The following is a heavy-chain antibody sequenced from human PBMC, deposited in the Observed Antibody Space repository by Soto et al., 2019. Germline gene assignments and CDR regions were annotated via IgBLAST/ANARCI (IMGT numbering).Heavy chain of an antibody. V-gene: IGHV3-33*01. CDR2: IWYDGGNK. Sequence: QVQLVESGGGVVQPGRSLRLSCAASGFTFSSYGMHWVRQAPGKGLEWVAVIWYDGGNKYYADSVKGRFTISRDNSKNTLYLQMNSLRAEDTAVYYCARGVMVQVAVEIDYWCQGTLVTVSS. D-gene: IGHD2-8*01. J-gene: IGHJ4*02. CDR3: ARGVMVQVAVEIDY. CDR1: GFTFSSYG.